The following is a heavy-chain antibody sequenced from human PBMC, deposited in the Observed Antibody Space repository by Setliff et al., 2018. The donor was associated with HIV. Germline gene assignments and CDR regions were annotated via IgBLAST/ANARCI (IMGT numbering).Heavy chain of an antibody. Sequence: ASVKVSCKASGYASNSYTLNWVRQATGRGLEWMGWINPNSDNTAYAQKFQGRLTMTRNTSTGTVYMELSSLRSEDTAVYYCARIGRTPYYYYYMDVWGKGTTVTVSS. D-gene: IGHD2-15*01. CDR1: GYASNSYT. CDR2: INPNSDNT. CDR3: ARIGRTPYYYYYMDV. J-gene: IGHJ6*03. V-gene: IGHV1-8*01.